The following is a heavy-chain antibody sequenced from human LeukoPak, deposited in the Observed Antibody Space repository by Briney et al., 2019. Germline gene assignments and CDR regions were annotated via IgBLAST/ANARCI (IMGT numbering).Heavy chain of an antibody. CDR3: ARDPYGSGSYSDY. D-gene: IGHD3-10*01. Sequence: SETLSLTCTVSGGSISSGGYYWSWIRQPPGKGLEWIGRIYTSGSTNYNPSLKSRVTMSVDTSKNQFSLKLSSVTAADTAVYYCARDPYGSGSYSDYWGQGTLVTVSS. J-gene: IGHJ4*02. V-gene: IGHV4-61*02. CDR2: IYTSGST. CDR1: GGSISSGGYY.